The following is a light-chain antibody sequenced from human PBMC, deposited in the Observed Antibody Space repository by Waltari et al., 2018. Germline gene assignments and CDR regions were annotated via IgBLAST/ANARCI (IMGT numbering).Light chain of an antibody. CDR1: QSLLYSSVNKNC. J-gene: IGKJ4*01. CDR3: QQYCSSPLT. CDR2: WAS. V-gene: IGKV4-1*01. Sequence: DIVLTQSPYSLAVSLGERATINGKSSQSLLYSSVNKNCLAWYQQKPGHPPTLLIYWASPREPGVPDQFSGSGSGTDFTLTISSLQAEDVAVYYCQQYCSSPLTFGGGTKVEIK.